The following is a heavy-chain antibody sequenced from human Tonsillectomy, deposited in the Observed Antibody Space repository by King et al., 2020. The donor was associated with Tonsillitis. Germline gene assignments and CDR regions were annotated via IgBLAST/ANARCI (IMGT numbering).Heavy chain of an antibody. V-gene: IGHV1-46*01. D-gene: IGHD5-24*01. CDR3: ARDRDGYILPFDY. J-gene: IGHJ4*02. CDR2: INPSGDNT. Sequence: VQLVESGAEVRKPGASVKVSCKASGYPFSTYHIHWVRQAPGQGLEWMGIINPSGDNTYYAQKFQDRVTMTSDTSTSTVYMDLSSLSSEDTVIYYCARDRDGYILPFDYWGQGTLVTVSS. CDR1: GYPFSTYH.